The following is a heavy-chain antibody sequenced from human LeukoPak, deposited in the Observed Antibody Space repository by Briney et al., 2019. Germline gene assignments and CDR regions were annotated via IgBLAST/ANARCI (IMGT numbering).Heavy chain of an antibody. CDR2: IYYSGSA. Sequence: PPETLSLTCTVSGGSISSSFNYWAWIRQHPGKGLEWIGYIYYSGSAYYNPSLKSRVTISVDTSENQFSLKLSSVTAADTAVYYCARVNYGSATKEDYWGQGTLVTVSS. J-gene: IGHJ4*02. CDR3: ARVNYGSATKEDY. CDR1: GGSISSSFNY. D-gene: IGHD3-10*01. V-gene: IGHV4-31*03.